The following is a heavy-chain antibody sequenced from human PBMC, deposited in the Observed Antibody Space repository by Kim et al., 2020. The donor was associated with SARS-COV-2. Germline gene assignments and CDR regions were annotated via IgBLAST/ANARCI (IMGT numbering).Heavy chain of an antibody. Sequence: VKSRFTISRDKSKNSLYLQMNSLEDEDTAIYYCARDLGYCSGGSCFPLDYWGQGTLVTVSS. D-gene: IGHD2-15*01. V-gene: IGHV3-48*02. CDR3: ARDLGYCSGGSCFPLDY. J-gene: IGHJ4*02.